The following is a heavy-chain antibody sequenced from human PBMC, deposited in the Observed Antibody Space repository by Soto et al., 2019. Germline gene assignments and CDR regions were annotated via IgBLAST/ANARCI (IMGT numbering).Heavy chain of an antibody. Sequence: QVQLQESGPGLVKPSETLSLTCTVSGGSISSYYWSWIRQPPGKGLEWIGYSYYSGSTNYNPSLKRLVTISVDTSKNQFSLKLSSVTAADTAVYYCARHTRYSSSWYWFDPWGQGTLVTVSS. D-gene: IGHD6-13*01. CDR3: ARHTRYSSSWYWFDP. J-gene: IGHJ5*02. CDR1: GGSISSYY. CDR2: SYYSGST. V-gene: IGHV4-59*08.